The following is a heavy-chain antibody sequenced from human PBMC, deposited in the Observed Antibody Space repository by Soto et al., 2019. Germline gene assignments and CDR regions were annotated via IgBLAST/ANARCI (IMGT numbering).Heavy chain of an antibody. CDR1: GGSISSYY. CDR3: ARQQWGYYYYMDV. CDR2: IYYSGST. V-gene: IGHV4-59*08. Sequence: SETLSLTCTVSGGSISSYYWSWVRQPPGKGLEWIGYIYYSGSTNYNPSLKSRVTISVDTSKNQFSLKLSSVTAADTAVYYCARQQWGYYYYMDVWGKGTTVTVSS. J-gene: IGHJ6*03. D-gene: IGHD6-19*01.